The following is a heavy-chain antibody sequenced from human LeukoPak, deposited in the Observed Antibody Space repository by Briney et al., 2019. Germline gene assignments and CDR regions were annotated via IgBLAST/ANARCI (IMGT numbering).Heavy chain of an antibody. CDR3: ARGGRILGNVISGYCYDASHLDAFDI. CDR2: ISSSSTYI. J-gene: IGHJ3*02. V-gene: IGHV3-21*01. D-gene: IGHD3-22*01. Sequence: PGGSLRLSCAASGFTFTTSGMNWVRQAPRKGLEWVSFISSSSTYIYYEDSVKGRFTISRDNAENSLYLQMSSLRAEDTAVYYWARGGRILGNVISGYCYDASHLDAFDIWGQGTTVTVSS. CDR1: GFTFTTSG.